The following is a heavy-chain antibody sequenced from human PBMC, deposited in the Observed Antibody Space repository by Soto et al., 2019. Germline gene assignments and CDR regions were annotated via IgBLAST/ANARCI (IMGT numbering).Heavy chain of an antibody. V-gene: IGHV3-30*18. CDR1: GFTFSSYG. CDR2: ISYDGSNK. J-gene: IGHJ4*02. CDR3: AKRGYDVSYGPFDY. Sequence: QVQLVESGGGVVQPGRSLRLSCAASGFTFSSYGMHWVRQAPGKGLEWVAVISYDGSNKYYADSVKGRFTISRDNSKNTLYLQMNSLRAEDTAVYYCAKRGYDVSYGPFDYWGQGTLVTVSS. D-gene: IGHD5-18*01.